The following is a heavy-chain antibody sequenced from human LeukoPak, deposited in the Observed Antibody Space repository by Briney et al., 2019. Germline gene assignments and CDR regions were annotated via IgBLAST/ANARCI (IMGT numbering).Heavy chain of an antibody. CDR2: ISYDGSNK. J-gene: IGHJ6*02. CDR1: GFTFSSYA. V-gene: IGHV3-30-3*01. D-gene: IGHD2-15*01. CDR3: ARDADWRYCSGGSCYSDYYYGMDV. Sequence: GGSLRLSCAASGFTFSSYAMHWVRQAPGKGLEWVAVISYDGSNKYYADSVKGRFTISRGNSKNTLYLQMNSLRAEDTAVYYCARDADWRYCSGGSCYSDYYYGMDVWGQGTTVTVPS.